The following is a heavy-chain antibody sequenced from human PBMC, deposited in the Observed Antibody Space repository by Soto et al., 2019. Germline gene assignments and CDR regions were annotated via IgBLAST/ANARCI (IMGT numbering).Heavy chain of an antibody. CDR1: GFTVGNNY. CDR3: ARSANTYGSPFDY. D-gene: IGHD3-10*01. CDR2: IHRGGST. Sequence: GGSLRLSXAASGFTVGNNYMSWVRQAPGKGLEWVSIIHRGGSTSYADSVKGRFTISRDSSKSILYLQINGLTADDTAVYYCARSANTYGSPFDYWGQGALVTVSS. V-gene: IGHV3-66*01. J-gene: IGHJ4*02.